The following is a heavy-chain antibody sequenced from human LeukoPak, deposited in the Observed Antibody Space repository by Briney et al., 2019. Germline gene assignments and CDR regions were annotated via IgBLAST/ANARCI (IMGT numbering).Heavy chain of an antibody. J-gene: IGHJ6*02. CDR3: ARERIVLRFLETNYYGMDV. Sequence: GRSLRLSCAASGFTFSSYGMHWVRQAPGKGLEWVAVISYDGSNKYYADSVKGRFTISRDNSKNTLYLQMNSLRAEDTAVYYCARERIVLRFLETNYYGMDVWGQGTTVTVSS. CDR2: ISYDGSNK. V-gene: IGHV3-30*03. CDR1: GFTFSSYG. D-gene: IGHD3-3*01.